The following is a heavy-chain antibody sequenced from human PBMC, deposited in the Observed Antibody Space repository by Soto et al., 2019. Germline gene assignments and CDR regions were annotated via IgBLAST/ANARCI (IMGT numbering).Heavy chain of an antibody. CDR2: IYYSGTT. CDR1: GDSISSGGYY. CDR3: ARGRGYYYDSSGYYFFDY. J-gene: IGHJ4*02. Sequence: SETLSLTXTVSGDSISSGGYYWSWIRQHSGKGLEWIGFIYYSGTTYYKESLKSRVTMSSDTSKNQFSLNLRSVTAADTAVYYCARGRGYYYDSSGYYFFDYWGQGTLVTVSS. D-gene: IGHD3-22*01. V-gene: IGHV4-31*03.